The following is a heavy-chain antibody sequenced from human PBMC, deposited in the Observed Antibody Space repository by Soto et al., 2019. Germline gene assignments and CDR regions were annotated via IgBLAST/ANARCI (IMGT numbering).Heavy chain of an antibody. CDR2: INAGNGNT. CDR1: GYTFTSYA. D-gene: IGHD4-4*01. V-gene: IGHV1-3*01. CDR3: ASSYSNYALIDYYYYGMDV. J-gene: IGHJ6*02. Sequence: ASVKASCEASGYTFTSYAMHCVRQAPGQRLEWMGWINAGNGNTKYSQKFQGRVTITRDTSASTAYMELSSLRSEDTAVYYCASSYSNYALIDYYYYGMDVWGQGTTVTVSS.